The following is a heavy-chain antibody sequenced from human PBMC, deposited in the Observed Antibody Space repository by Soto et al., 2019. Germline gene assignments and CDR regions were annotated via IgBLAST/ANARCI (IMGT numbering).Heavy chain of an antibody. V-gene: IGHV1-18*01. CDR3: ARALSRIVVVPAAMQGDWFDP. Sequence: QVQLVQSGAEVKKPGASVKVSCKASGYTFTSYGISWVRQAPGQGLERMGWISAYNGNTNYAQKLQGRVTMTTDTSTSTAYMELRSLRSDDTAVYYCARALSRIVVVPAAMQGDWFDPWGQGTLVTVSS. CDR2: ISAYNGNT. J-gene: IGHJ5*02. CDR1: GYTFTSYG. D-gene: IGHD2-2*01.